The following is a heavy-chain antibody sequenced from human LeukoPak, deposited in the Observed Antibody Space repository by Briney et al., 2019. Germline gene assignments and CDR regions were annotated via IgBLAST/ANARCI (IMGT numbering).Heavy chain of an antibody. CDR1: GGSISSSSYY. D-gene: IGHD5-24*01. CDR2: IYYSGST. J-gene: IGHJ3*01. CDR3: ARAINSRDGFNFHPNDAFDL. Sequence: SETLSLTCTVSGGSISSSSYYWGWIRQPPGKGLEWIGSIYYSGSTYYNPSLKSRVTISVDTSKNQFSLKLTSVTAADTAVYYCARAINSRDGFNFHPNDAFDLWGQGTLVTVSS. V-gene: IGHV4-39*01.